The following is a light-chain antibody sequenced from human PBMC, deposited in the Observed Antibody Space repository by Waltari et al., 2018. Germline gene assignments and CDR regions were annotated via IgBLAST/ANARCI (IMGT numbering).Light chain of an antibody. CDR1: ALPKKY. V-gene: IGLV3-10*01. CDR3: YSTDSSGNHSV. CDR2: EDS. J-gene: IGLJ2*01. Sequence: SYELTQPPSVSVSPGQTARITCSGDALPKKYGYWYQRKSGQAPVLVIYEDSKRPSGIPERFSGSSSGTMATLTISGAQVEDEADYDCYSTDSSGNHSVFGGGTKLTVL.